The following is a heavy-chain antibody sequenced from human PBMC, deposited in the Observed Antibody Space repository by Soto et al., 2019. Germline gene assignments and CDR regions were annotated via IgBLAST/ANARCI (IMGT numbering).Heavy chain of an antibody. J-gene: IGHJ6*02. CDR3: AKEGSWAPYYYYGMDV. CDR2: ISYDGSNK. CDR1: GFTFSSYG. Sequence: QVQLVESGGGVVQPGRSLRLSCAASGFTFSSYGMHWVRQAPGKGLEWVAVISYDGSNKYYADSVKGRFTISRDNSKNXLYLQMNSLRAEDTAVYYWAKEGSWAPYYYYGMDVWGQGTTVTVSS. D-gene: IGHD6-13*01. V-gene: IGHV3-30*18.